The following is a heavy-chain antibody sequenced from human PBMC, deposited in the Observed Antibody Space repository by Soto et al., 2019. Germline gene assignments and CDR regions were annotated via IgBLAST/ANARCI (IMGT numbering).Heavy chain of an antibody. V-gene: IGHV5-51*01. D-gene: IGHD6-6*01. Sequence: GESLKISCKGSGYSFTSYWIGWVRQMPGKGLEWMGIIYPGDSDTRYSPSFQGQGTISADKSTSTAYRQWSSLKASDPAMYYCARPTGDSSSSYWYFDLWGRGTLVTVSS. J-gene: IGHJ2*01. CDR1: GYSFTSYW. CDR2: IYPGDSDT. CDR3: ARPTGDSSSSYWYFDL.